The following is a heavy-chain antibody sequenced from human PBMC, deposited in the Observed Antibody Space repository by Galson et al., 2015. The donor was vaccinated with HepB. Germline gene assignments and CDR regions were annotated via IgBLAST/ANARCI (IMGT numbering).Heavy chain of an antibody. CDR1: GFTFSTYA. V-gene: IGHV3-23*01. J-gene: IGHJ4*02. CDR3: AKVRASSAWYFDH. Sequence: SLRLSCAASGFTFSTYAMSWVRQAPGKGLEWVSTISGSGGSTYYADSVKGRFTISRDNSKNTLHLQMNTLRAEDSAVYYCAKVRASSAWYFDHWGQGTLVIVSS. D-gene: IGHD2-2*01. CDR2: ISGSGGST.